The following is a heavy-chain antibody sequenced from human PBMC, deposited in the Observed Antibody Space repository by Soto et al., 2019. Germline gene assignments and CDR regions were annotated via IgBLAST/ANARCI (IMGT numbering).Heavy chain of an antibody. CDR1: GYTFTNYY. CDR3: ARGLAAGDY. V-gene: IGHV1-46*01. Sequence: QVQLVQSGAEVKKPGASVKLSCKASGYTFTNYYIHWVRQAPGQGLEWMAIIKPNGGSKNYAQKFQGRVTLTRDTSTSTVYMDLSRLKSEDTAVYYCARGLAAGDYWGQGTLVTVSS. CDR2: IKPNGGSK. D-gene: IGHD6-13*01. J-gene: IGHJ4*02.